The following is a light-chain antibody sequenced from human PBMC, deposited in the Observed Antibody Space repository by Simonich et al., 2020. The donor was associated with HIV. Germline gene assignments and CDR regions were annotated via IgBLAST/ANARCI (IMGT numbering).Light chain of an antibody. CDR3: QQYNTYSLT. CDR2: AAS. J-gene: IGKJ4*01. V-gene: IGKV1-5*01. Sequence: DIQMTQSPSSLSASVGDRVTITCRASQSISSYLNWYQQKPGKAPKLLIYAASSLQSGVPSRFSGSGSRTEFTLTISSLQPDDSATYYCQQYNTYSLTFGGGTKVEIE. CDR1: QSISSY.